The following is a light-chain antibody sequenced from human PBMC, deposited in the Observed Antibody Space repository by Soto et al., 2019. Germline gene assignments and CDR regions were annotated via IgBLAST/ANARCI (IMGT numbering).Light chain of an antibody. V-gene: IGKV1-5*03. J-gene: IGKJ1*01. CDR3: LQYNSYSTWT. CDR1: QSISSW. Sequence: DIQMTQSPSTLSASVGDRVPITCRASQSISSWLAWYQQKPGKAPKLLIYKASSLESGVPLTFSGSGSGTEFTLTISSLQPDDFATYYCLQYNSYSTWTFGQGTKVEI. CDR2: KAS.